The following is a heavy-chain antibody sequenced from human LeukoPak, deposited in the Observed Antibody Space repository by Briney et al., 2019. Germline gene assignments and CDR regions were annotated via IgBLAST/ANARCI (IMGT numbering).Heavy chain of an antibody. D-gene: IGHD3-10*01. J-gene: IGHJ4*02. CDR2: IIPIFGTA. CDR3: ARVPGSGSYYGDPYFDY. V-gene: IGHV1-69*06. CDR1: GGTFSSYA. Sequence: GSSVKVSCKASGGTFSSYAISRVRQAPGQGLEWMGGIIPIFGTANYAQKFQGRVTITADKSTSTAYMELSSLRSEDTAVYYCARVPGSGSYYGDPYFDYWGQGTLVTVSS.